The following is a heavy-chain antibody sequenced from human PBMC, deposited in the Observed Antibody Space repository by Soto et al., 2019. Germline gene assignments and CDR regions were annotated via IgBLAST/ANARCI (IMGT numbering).Heavy chain of an antibody. CDR2: ITTTSSTM. V-gene: IGHV3-48*01. D-gene: IGHD3-22*01. Sequence: WGSLRLSCAAAGFMFSSYSMNWIRQPPGKGLEGISYITTTSSTMYYAASVKGRFTVSIDNANNSLYLKMLSLRAEDAAVYYWERDSSGCRYCGMDVWGQGTTVTVSS. CDR1: GFMFSSYS. CDR3: ERDSSGCRYCGMDV. J-gene: IGHJ6*02.